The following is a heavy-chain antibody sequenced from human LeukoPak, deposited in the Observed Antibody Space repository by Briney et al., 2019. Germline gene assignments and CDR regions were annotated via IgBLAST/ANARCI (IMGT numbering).Heavy chain of an antibody. Sequence: SETLSLTCTVSGGSLSSYYWSWIRQPPGKGLEWIGYIYYSGSTNYNPSLKSRVTISVDTSKNQFSLKRSSVTAADTAVYYCWGSSSWPDAFDIWGQGTMVTVSS. D-gene: IGHD6-13*01. CDR2: IYYSGST. CDR3: WGSSSWPDAFDI. J-gene: IGHJ3*02. CDR1: GGSLSSYY. V-gene: IGHV4-59*01.